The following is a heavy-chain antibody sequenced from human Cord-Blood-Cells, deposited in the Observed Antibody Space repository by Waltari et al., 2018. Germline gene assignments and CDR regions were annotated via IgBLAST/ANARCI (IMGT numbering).Heavy chain of an antibody. D-gene: IGHD3-10*01. CDR1: GYTFTGYY. CDR2: INPNIGGA. Sequence: QVQLVQSGAEVKKPGASVKVSCKASGYTFTGYYMHWVRQAPGQGLEWRGWINPNIGGAKYAQKFTGRVPMTRDTSRSTAYMELSRLRSDDTSVYYCARDRYYGSGSYYNWGQGTLVTVSS. J-gene: IGHJ4*02. V-gene: IGHV1-2*02. CDR3: ARDRYYGSGSYYN.